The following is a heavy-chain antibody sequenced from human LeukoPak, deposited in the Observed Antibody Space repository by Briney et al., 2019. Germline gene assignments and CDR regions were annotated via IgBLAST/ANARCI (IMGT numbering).Heavy chain of an antibody. J-gene: IGHJ4*02. CDR1: GFTFSDYY. V-gene: IGHV3-11*01. Sequence: GGSLRLSCAASGFTFSDYYMSWIRQAPGKGLEWVSYINSGGITINYADSVKGRFTISRDNAQNSSYLQMNSLRAEDTAVYYCVRVGSGKAFDYWGQGTLVTVSS. CDR2: INSGGITI. D-gene: IGHD3-10*01. CDR3: VRVGSGKAFDY.